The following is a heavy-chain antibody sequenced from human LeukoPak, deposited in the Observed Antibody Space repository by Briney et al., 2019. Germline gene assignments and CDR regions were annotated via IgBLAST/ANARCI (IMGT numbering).Heavy chain of an antibody. CDR2: IYSGGST. D-gene: IGHD6-13*01. CDR3: ASIAAAGGYFDY. Sequence: GGSLRLSCAASGFTVSSNYMCWVRQAPGKGLEWVSVIYSGGSTYYADSVKGRFTISRDNSKNTLYLQMNSLRAEDTAVYYCASIAAAGGYFDYWGQGTLVTVSS. CDR1: GFTVSSNY. J-gene: IGHJ4*02. V-gene: IGHV3-66*01.